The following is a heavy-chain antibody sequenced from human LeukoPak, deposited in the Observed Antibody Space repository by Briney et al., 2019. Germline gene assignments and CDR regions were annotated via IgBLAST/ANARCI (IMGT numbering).Heavy chain of an antibody. V-gene: IGHV7-4-1*02. CDR1: GYTFTSYA. J-gene: IGHJ6*02. CDR2: INTNTGNP. Sequence: ASVKVSCKASGYTFTSYAMNWVRQAPGQGLEWMGWINTNTGNPTYAQGFTGRFVFSLDTSVSTAYLQISSLKAEDTAVYYCARWAPGVYYYYYGMDVWGQGTTVTVSS. D-gene: IGHD2-8*01. CDR3: ARWAPGVYYYYYGMDV.